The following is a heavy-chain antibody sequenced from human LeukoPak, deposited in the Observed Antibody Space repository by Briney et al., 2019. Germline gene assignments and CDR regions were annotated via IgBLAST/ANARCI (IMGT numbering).Heavy chain of an antibody. V-gene: IGHV3-43D*03. CDR2: ISWDGGST. CDR1: GFTFDDYA. Sequence: GGSLRLSCAASGFTFDDYAMHWVRQAPGKGLEWVSLISWDGGSTYYADSVKGRFTISRDNSKNSLYLQMNSLRAEDTALYYCAKDTSSSWGIFDYWGQGTLVTVSS. J-gene: IGHJ4*02. D-gene: IGHD6-13*01. CDR3: AKDTSSSWGIFDY.